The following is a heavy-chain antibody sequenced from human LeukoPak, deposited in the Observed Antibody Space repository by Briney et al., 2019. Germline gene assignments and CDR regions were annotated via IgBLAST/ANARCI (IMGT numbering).Heavy chain of an antibody. V-gene: IGHV3-15*04. CDR3: TTDGPMVRGVIAPNYYYYYMDV. J-gene: IGHJ6*03. D-gene: IGHD3-10*01. Sequence: PGGSLRLSCAASGFTFSNAWMSWVRQAPGQGLEWVGRIESKTDGGTTDYAAPVKGRFTISRDDSKNTLYLQMNSLKTEDTAVYYCTTDGPMVRGVIAPNYYYYYMDVWGKGTTVTVSS. CDR1: GFTFSNAW. CDR2: IESKTDGGTT.